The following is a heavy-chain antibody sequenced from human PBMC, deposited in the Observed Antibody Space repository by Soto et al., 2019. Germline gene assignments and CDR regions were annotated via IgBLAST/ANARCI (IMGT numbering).Heavy chain of an antibody. J-gene: IGHJ6*02. V-gene: IGHV1-8*01. Sequence: GASVKVSCKASGCTFTSYDINWVRQATEQGLEWMGWMNPNSGNTGYAQKFQGRVTMTRNTSISTAYMELSSLRSEDTAVYYCARGRFGELLHYYYYGMDVWGQGTTVTVSS. CDR2: MNPNSGNT. CDR1: GCTFTSYD. D-gene: IGHD3-10*01. CDR3: ARGRFGELLHYYYYGMDV.